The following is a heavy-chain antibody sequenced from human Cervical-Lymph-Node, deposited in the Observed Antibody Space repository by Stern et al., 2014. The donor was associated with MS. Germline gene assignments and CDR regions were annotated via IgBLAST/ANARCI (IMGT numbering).Heavy chain of an antibody. CDR2: IIPVLGRP. V-gene: IGHV1-69*09. D-gene: IGHD1-14*01. CDR3: ARDDPDRTANYYAMDV. CDR1: GDTFNSYS. Sequence: VQLVESGAEVKKPGSSVKVSCKASGDTFNSYSINWVRQAPGQRLEWMGRIIPVLGRPKYGQKFQGRLTISADKSTSTVNMEVSSLRSEDTAVYYCARDDPDRTANYYAMDVWGQGTTVIVSS. J-gene: IGHJ6*02.